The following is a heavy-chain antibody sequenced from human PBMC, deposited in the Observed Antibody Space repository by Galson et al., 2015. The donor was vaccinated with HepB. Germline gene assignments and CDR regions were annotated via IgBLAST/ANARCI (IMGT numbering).Heavy chain of an antibody. V-gene: IGHV3-7*01. CDR1: GFTFTEYR. CDR3: ARDLAAADNY. Sequence: SLRLSCAASGFTFTEYRMSWVRQAPGKGLEWVANIKQDGTEAYYVDSVRGRFTISRDNAQNSLYLQLNNVRAEDTAMYYCARDLAAADNYWGQGTLVTVSS. J-gene: IGHJ4*02. D-gene: IGHD6-13*01. CDR2: IKQDGTEA.